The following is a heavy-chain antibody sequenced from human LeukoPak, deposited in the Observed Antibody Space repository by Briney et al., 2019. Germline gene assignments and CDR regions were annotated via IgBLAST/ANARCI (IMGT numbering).Heavy chain of an antibody. CDR3: ARWSSPDCSSTSCLFYYYYYYMDV. Sequence: SETLSLTRTVSGGSISSHYWSWIRQPPGKGLEWIGYIYYSGSTNYNPSLKSRVTISVDTSKNQFSLKLSSVTAADTAVYYCARWSSPDCSSTSCLFYYYYYYMDVWGKGTTVTVSS. D-gene: IGHD2-2*01. J-gene: IGHJ6*03. CDR2: IYYSGST. CDR1: GGSISSHY. V-gene: IGHV4-59*11.